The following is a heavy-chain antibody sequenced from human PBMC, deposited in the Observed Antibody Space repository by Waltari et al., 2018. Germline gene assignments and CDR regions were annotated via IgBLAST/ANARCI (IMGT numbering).Heavy chain of an antibody. CDR2: IYYSGST. CDR3: ARDHSGYYDY. Sequence: QVQLQESGPGLVKPSETLSLTCTVSGGSISSPYWSWIRQPPGKGLEWIGYIYYSGSTNYNPSLKSRVTISVDTSKNQFSLKLSSVTAADTAVYYCARDHSGYYDYWGQGTLVTVSS. J-gene: IGHJ4*02. D-gene: IGHD3-22*01. V-gene: IGHV4-59*11. CDR1: GGSISSPY.